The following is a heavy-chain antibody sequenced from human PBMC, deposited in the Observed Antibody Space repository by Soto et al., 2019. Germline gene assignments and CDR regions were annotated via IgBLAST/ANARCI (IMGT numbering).Heavy chain of an antibody. V-gene: IGHV3-7*02. CDR2: IRQDGGEK. Sequence: SLRLSCTASGFALSAYWMTWVRQTPGKRLEWVAYIRQDGGEKYYVDSVKGRFAISRDNAKSSLYLQMNSLGAEDTAVYFCARTVSGSSPLWGQGTLVTVSS. CDR3: ARTVSGSSPL. CDR1: GFALSAYW. J-gene: IGHJ4*02. D-gene: IGHD6-6*01.